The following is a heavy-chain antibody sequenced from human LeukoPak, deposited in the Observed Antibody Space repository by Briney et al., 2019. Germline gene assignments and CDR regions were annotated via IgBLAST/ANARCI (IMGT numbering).Heavy chain of an antibody. CDR1: GYTFTGYY. V-gene: IGHV1-2*02. Sequence: ASVKVSCKASGYTFTGYYMHWVRQARGQGLEWMGWINPNSGGTNYAQKFQGRVTMTRDTSISTAYMELSRLRSDDTAVYYCARALVRSTRKYYFDYWGQGTLVTVSS. D-gene: IGHD2-2*01. CDR2: INPNSGGT. J-gene: IGHJ4*02. CDR3: ARALVRSTRKYYFDY.